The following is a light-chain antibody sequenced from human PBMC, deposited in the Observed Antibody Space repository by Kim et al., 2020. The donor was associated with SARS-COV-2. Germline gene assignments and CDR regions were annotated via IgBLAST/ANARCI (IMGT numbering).Light chain of an antibody. J-gene: IGKJ2*01. CDR3: QQYNSYPYT. Sequence: IQMTQYPYTLSASVGDRVSITCRASQSISSWLAWYQQKPGKAPKLLIYKASSLESGVPSSFSGSESGTEFTLTISSLQPDDFATYYCQQYNSYPYTFGQGTKLDI. CDR1: QSISSW. V-gene: IGKV1-5*03. CDR2: KAS.